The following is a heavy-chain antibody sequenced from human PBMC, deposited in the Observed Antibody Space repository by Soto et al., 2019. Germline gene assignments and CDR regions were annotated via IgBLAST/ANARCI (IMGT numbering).Heavy chain of an antibody. V-gene: IGHV3-30*18. J-gene: IGHJ6*02. CDR3: AKESVETTYSFYGMDI. D-gene: IGHD4-4*01. Sequence: LVESGGGVVQPGRSLTLSCAGSGFSFESYSMHWVRQSLGKGLEWVATVSFDSKNKYYIDSVEGRFTLSRDNAKNLLYLQMNSLRHEDTAVYYCAKESVETTYSFYGMDIWGPGTTVTVSS. CDR2: VSFDSKNK. CDR1: GFSFESYS.